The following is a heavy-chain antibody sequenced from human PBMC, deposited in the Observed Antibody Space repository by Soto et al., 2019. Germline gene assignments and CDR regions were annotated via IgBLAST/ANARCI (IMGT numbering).Heavy chain of an antibody. D-gene: IGHD6-13*01. J-gene: IGHJ3*02. CDR1: GFTFSSYW. CDR2: IKQDGSEK. CDR3: ARDGGYSSSWYYAFDI. Sequence: EVQLVESGGGLVQPGGSLRLSCAASGFTFSSYWMSWVRQAPGKGLEWVANIKQDGSEKYYVDSVKGRFTISRDNAKNSLYLQMNSLRDEDTAVYYCARDGGYSSSWYYAFDIWGQGTMVTVSS. V-gene: IGHV3-7*01.